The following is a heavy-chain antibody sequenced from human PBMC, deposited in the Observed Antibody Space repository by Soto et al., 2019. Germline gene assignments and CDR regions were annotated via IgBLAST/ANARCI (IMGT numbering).Heavy chain of an antibody. CDR2: ISGYNGNT. Sequence: ASVKVSCQTSGYAFFRYGTSWVRQAPGQGLEWMGWISGYNGNTNYAQKFQARVTMTADTSTRTAYMELRSLRSDDTALYYCARKSSSSSGFDPSGQGTRVTVSS. CDR1: GYAFFRYG. J-gene: IGHJ5*02. D-gene: IGHD6-6*01. V-gene: IGHV1-18*01. CDR3: ARKSSSSSGFDP.